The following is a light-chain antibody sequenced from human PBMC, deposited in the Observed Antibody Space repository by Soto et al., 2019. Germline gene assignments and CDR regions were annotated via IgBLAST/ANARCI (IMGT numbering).Light chain of an antibody. Sequence: TQSPATLSVSPGEGATLSCRAGQSVSSNLAWYQQKPGQAPRLLIYHASTRATGVPARFGGSGSGTDFTLTIRNLQTEDFAINYCKQSKSSPPTVGQGTRLEIK. V-gene: IGKV3-15*01. CDR2: HAS. J-gene: IGKJ5*01. CDR1: QSVSSN. CDR3: KQSKSSPPT.